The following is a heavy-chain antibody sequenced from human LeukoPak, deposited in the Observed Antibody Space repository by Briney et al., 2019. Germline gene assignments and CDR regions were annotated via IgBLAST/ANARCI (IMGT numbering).Heavy chain of an antibody. CDR3: ARDTVGATDY. CDR2: IKPDGGEK. J-gene: IGHJ4*02. Sequence: GGSLRLSCAASGFTLSSSWMSWVRQAPGKGLEWVTNIKPDGGEKYYVDSVKGRFTISRDNAKKSLYLQMNSLRAEDTALYYCARDTVGATDYWGQGTLVTVSS. V-gene: IGHV3-7*01. CDR1: GFTLSSSW. D-gene: IGHD1-26*01.